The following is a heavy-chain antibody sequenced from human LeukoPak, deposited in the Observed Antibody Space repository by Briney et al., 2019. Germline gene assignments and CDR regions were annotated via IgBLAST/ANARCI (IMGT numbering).Heavy chain of an antibody. Sequence: ASVKVSCKASGYAFTSYGISRVRQAPGQGLKGMGWISAYNGNTNYAQKLQGRVTMTTDTSTSTAYMELRSLRSADTAVYYCARDIKGERDYWGQGTLVTVSS. J-gene: IGHJ4*02. D-gene: IGHD1-1*01. CDR1: GYAFTSYG. V-gene: IGHV1-18*01. CDR2: ISAYNGNT. CDR3: ARDIKGERDY.